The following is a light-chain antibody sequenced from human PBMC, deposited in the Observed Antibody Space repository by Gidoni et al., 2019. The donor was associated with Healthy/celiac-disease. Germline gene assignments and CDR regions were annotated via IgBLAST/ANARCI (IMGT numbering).Light chain of an antibody. J-gene: IGKJ3*01. CDR3: QQRSNWPLT. V-gene: IGKV3-11*01. CDR1: QSVSSY. Sequence: PATLCLCPGERATLSCRASQSVSSYLAWYPQKPGQAPRLLIYDASNKATGIPDRFSGSGSGTDFTLTISSLEPEDFAVYYCQQRSNWPLTFXPXTKVDIK. CDR2: DAS.